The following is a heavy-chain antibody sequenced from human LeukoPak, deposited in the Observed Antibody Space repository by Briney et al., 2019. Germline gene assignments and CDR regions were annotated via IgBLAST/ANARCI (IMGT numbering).Heavy chain of an antibody. CDR2: IYYSGST. J-gene: IGHJ4*02. D-gene: IGHD3-10*01. V-gene: IGHV4-61*01. Sequence: PSETLSLTCTVSGGSVSSGSYYWSWIRQPPGKGLEWIGYIYYSGSTNYNPSLKSRVTMSVDTSKNQFSLTLTSVTAADTAVYYCAREGGGSIFDYWGREPWSPSPQ. CDR1: GGSVSSGSYY. CDR3: AREGGGSIFDY.